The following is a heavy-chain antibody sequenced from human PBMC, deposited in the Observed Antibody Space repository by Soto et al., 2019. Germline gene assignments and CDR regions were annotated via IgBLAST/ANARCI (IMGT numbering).Heavy chain of an antibody. D-gene: IGHD5-12*01. CDR2: INPSAGGA. CDR1: GYTFTSYY. CDR3: ARGSAYDREPFDY. Sequence: QVQLVQSGAEVQKPGASVKVSCKASGYTFTSYYIHWARQAPGQGLEWMAMINPSAGGANYAQKFQGRVTMTRDTSTSTVYMELSSLTSEDTAVYFCARGSAYDREPFDYWGQGTLVTVSP. V-gene: IGHV1-46*03. J-gene: IGHJ4*02.